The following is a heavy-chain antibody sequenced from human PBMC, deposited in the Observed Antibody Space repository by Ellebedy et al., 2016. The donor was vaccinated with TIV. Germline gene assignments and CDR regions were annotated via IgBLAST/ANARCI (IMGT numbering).Heavy chain of an antibody. Sequence: ASVKVSCKTSGYSFNNHGISWVRQAPGQGLEWMGWISVYTGNTDYAQKFQGRVTMTADTSTSTAYMELRSLRSDETAVYYCARDMVQGMVAIYVWFDYWGQGTQVTVSS. CDR2: ISVYTGNT. CDR3: ARDMVQGMVAIYVWFDY. J-gene: IGHJ4*02. V-gene: IGHV1-18*01. CDR1: GYSFNNHG. D-gene: IGHD3-10*01.